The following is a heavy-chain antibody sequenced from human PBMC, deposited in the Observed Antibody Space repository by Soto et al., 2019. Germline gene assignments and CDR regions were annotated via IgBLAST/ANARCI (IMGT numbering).Heavy chain of an antibody. V-gene: IGHV3-15*07. CDR2: IKSRTDGGTT. D-gene: IGHD1-26*01. Sequence: GGSLRLSCAATGVTFRYAWMNWVRQGPGMGLEWVGRIKSRTDGGTTDYAAPVKGRFTISRDDSKDTLYLQMNSLETEDTAVYYCTTDQVGPTLFDSWGQGTPVTVSS. J-gene: IGHJ4*02. CDR1: GVTFRYAW. CDR3: TTDQVGPTLFDS.